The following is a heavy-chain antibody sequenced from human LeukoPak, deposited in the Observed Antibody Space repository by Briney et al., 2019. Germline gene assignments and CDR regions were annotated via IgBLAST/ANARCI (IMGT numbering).Heavy chain of an antibody. CDR1: GFTFCSYS. CDR3: ARDPWLDQWELRGFDY. D-gene: IGHD1-26*01. J-gene: IGHJ4*02. CDR2: ISSSSSTI. V-gene: IGHV3-48*01. Sequence: LPGGSLRLSCAASGFTFCSYSMNWVRQAPGKGLEWVSYISSSSSTIYYADSVKGRFTISRDNAKNSLYLQMNSLRAEDTAVYYCARDPWLDQWELRGFDYWGQGTLVTVSS.